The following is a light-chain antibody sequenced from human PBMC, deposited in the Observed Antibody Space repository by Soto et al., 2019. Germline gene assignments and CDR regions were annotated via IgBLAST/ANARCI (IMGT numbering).Light chain of an antibody. Sequence: IVITQSPATLSVSPGERSTLSFRASQSVSSNLAWYQQKPGQAPRLLIYGASTRATGIPARFSGSGSGTEFTLTISSLQSEDFAVYYCQQYNNWPPWTFGQGTKVDIK. CDR1: QSVSSN. J-gene: IGKJ1*01. V-gene: IGKV3-15*01. CDR2: GAS. CDR3: QQYNNWPPWT.